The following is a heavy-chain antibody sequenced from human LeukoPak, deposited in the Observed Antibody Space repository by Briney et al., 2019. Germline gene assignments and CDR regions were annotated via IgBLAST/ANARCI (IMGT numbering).Heavy chain of an antibody. D-gene: IGHD6-13*01. CDR3: ARGVSSSRGDWLDP. V-gene: IGHV6-1*01. CDR1: GDSVSSNIAA. CDR2: TYYRSKWYN. J-gene: IGHJ5*02. Sequence: SQTLSLTCAISGDSVSSNIAAWNWIRQSPSGGLEWLGRTYYRSKWYNDYALSLRSRLTIKADTYRNQFSLQLNSMTPDDSTVYYWARGVSSSRGDWLDPWGQGTQVTVSS.